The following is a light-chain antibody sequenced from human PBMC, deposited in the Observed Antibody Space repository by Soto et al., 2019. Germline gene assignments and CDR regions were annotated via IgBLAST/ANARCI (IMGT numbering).Light chain of an antibody. V-gene: IGKV3-20*01. CDR3: QQYGSSRWT. CDR2: DTS. J-gene: IGKJ1*01. Sequence: EIVLTQSPGTLSLSPGERATLSCRASQSVSSSYLAWYQQTPGQAPRLLVYDTSYRATGVPDRFSGSGSGTDFTLTISRLEPEDFAVYYCQQYGSSRWTFGQGTKVDIK. CDR1: QSVSSSY.